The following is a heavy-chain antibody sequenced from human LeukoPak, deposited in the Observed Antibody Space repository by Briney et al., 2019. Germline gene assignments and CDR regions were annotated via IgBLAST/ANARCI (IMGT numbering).Heavy chain of an antibody. CDR3: AKDYTFGGVIVNFDY. J-gene: IGHJ4*02. CDR1: GFTFSSYW. CDR2: IKQDGSEK. Sequence: GGSLRLSCAASGFTFSSYWMSWVRQARGKGLEGVANIKQDGSEKYYVDSVKGRFTISRDNAKNSLYLQMNSLRAEDTAVYYCAKDYTFGGVIVNFDYWGQGTLVTVSS. D-gene: IGHD3-16*02. V-gene: IGHV3-7*01.